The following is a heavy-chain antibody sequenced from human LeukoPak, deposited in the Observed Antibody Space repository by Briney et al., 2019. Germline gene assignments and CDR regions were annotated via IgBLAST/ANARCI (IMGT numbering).Heavy chain of an antibody. J-gene: IGHJ4*02. CDR2: ISGSGSST. CDR3: AKSVGGVTALAYCGGAFYYFDY. D-gene: IGHD2-21*01. Sequence: GGSLRLSCAASGFTFSSYAMSWVRQAPGKGLEWVSTISGSGSSTYYADSVKGRFTISRDNSKNTLYLQMNSLRAEDTAVYYCAKSVGGVTALAYCGGAFYYFDYWGQGTLVAVSS. V-gene: IGHV3-23*01. CDR1: GFTFSSYA.